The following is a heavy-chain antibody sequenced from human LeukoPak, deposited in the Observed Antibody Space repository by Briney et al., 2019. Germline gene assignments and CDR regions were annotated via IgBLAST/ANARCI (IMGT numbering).Heavy chain of an antibody. CDR2: IYHSGST. CDR1: GGSISSGGYS. V-gene: IGHV4-30-2*01. CDR3: ATGYHYDILGAFDI. J-gene: IGHJ3*02. Sequence: SETLSLTCAVSGGSISSGGYSWSWIRQPPGKGLEWIGYIYHSGSTYYNPSLKSRVTISVDRSKNQFSLKLSSVTAADTAVYYCATGYHYDILGAFDIWGQGTMVTVSS. D-gene: IGHD3-22*01.